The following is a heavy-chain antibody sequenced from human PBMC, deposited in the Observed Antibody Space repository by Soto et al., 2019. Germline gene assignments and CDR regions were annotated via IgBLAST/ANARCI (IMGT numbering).Heavy chain of an antibody. CDR3: VKGQPATSSDFDF. Sequence: GSLRLSCAASGFTFSSYAMSWVRQAPGKGLEWVSAISGSGGTTYYADSVTGRFTSSRDNSKNTLYLHMSSLRTEDTAVYYCVKGQPATSSDFDFWGQGTQVTVSS. CDR1: GFTFSSYA. J-gene: IGHJ4*02. CDR2: ISGSGGTT. V-gene: IGHV3-23*01.